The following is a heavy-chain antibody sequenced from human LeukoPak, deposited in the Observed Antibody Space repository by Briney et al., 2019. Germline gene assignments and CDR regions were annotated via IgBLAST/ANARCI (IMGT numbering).Heavy chain of an antibody. D-gene: IGHD4-17*01. V-gene: IGHV4-4*02. CDR3: ARGVGHGDYAFDY. J-gene: IGHJ4*02. CDR2: IYHSGST. Sequence: SETLSLTCAVSGGSISSSNWWSWVRQPPGKGLEWIGEIYHSGSTNYNPSLKSRVTISVNKSKNQFSLKLSSVTAADTAMYYCARGVGHGDYAFDYWGQGTLVTVSS. CDR1: GGSISSSNW.